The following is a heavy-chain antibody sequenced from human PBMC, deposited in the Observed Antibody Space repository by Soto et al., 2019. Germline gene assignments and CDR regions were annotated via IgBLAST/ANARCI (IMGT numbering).Heavy chain of an antibody. CDR1: GGSFSGYY. CDR2: INHSGST. Sequence: SETLSLTCAVYGGSFSGYYWIWIRQPPGKGLEWIGEINHSGSTNYNPSLKSRVTISVDTSKNQFSLKLSSVTAADTAVYYCARGLYCSSTSCYAGPGYYYMDVWGKGTTVTVSS. CDR3: ARGLYCSSTSCYAGPGYYYMDV. V-gene: IGHV4-34*01. J-gene: IGHJ6*03. D-gene: IGHD2-2*01.